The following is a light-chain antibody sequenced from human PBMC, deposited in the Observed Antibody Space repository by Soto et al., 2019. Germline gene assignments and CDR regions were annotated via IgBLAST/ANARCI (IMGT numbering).Light chain of an antibody. J-gene: IGLJ1*01. CDR3: QSYDSSLSGHNYV. V-gene: IGLV1-40*01. Sequence: QSVLTQPPSVSGAPGQRVTFSCTGSSSNIGAGYDVHWYQQLPGTAPKLLIYGNSNRPSGVPDRFSGSKSGTSASLVITGLQAEDEAHYYCQSYDSSLSGHNYVFGTGTKVTVL. CDR2: GNS. CDR1: SSNIGAGYD.